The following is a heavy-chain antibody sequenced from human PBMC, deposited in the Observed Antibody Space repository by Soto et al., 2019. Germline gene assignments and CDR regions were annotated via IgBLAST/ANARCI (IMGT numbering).Heavy chain of an antibody. CDR1: GYTFTNYY. CDR2: IRPSGRRT. CDR3: ARESNESTYFDY. J-gene: IGHJ4*02. V-gene: IGHV1-46*01. Sequence: QVHLVQSGAEVKKPGASVKVSCKASGYTFTNYYIHWVRQAPGQGLELLGIIRPSGRRTEYAQRFQGRVTMTMDTSTSTVDEELTSLTAEDTAVDYCARESNESTYFDYWGQRTLVTVSA.